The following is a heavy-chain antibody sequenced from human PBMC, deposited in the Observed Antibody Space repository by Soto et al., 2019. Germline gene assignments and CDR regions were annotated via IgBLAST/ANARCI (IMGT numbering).Heavy chain of an antibody. CDR2: IYPGDSDT. V-gene: IGHV5-51*01. CDR1: GYSFTSYW. CDR3: AGTAGGCSSTSCYGMDV. D-gene: IGHD2-2*01. Sequence: GESLKISCKGSGYSFTSYWIGWVRQMPGKGLEWMGIIYPGDSDTRYSPSFQGQVTISADKSISTAYLQWSSLKASDTAMYYCAGTAGGCSSTSCYGMDVWGQGTTVTVSS. J-gene: IGHJ6*02.